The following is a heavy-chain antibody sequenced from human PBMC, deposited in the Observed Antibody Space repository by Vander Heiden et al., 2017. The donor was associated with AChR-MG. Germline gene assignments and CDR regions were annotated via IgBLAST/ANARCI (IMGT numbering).Heavy chain of an antibody. CDR2: IIPIFGTA. D-gene: IGHD3-10*01. Sequence: QVQLVQSGAEVKKPGSSVKVPCKASGGTFSSYAISWVRQAPGQGLEWMGGIIPIFGTANYAQKFQGRVTITADESTSTAYMELSSLRSEDTAVYYCATSRHPYGSGSFDWFDPWGQGTLVTVSS. CDR3: ATSRHPYGSGSFDWFDP. V-gene: IGHV1-69*01. J-gene: IGHJ5*02. CDR1: GGTFSSYA.